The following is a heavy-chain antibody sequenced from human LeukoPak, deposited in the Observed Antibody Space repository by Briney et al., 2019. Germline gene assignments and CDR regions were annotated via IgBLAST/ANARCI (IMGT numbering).Heavy chain of an antibody. J-gene: IGHJ4*02. D-gene: IGHD4-23*01. CDR2: INPNSGGT. Sequence: GASVKVSCMASGYTFTGYYMHWVRQAPGQGLEWMGWINPNSGGTNYAQKFQGRVTMTRDTSISTAYMELSRLRSDDTAVYYCARVMSNSRYYFDYWGQGTLVTVSS. CDR1: GYTFTGYY. V-gene: IGHV1-2*02. CDR3: ARVMSNSRYYFDY.